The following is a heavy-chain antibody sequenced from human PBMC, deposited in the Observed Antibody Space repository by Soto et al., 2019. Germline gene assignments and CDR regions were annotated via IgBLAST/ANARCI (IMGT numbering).Heavy chain of an antibody. D-gene: IGHD2-15*01. CDR3: ASTPRYYSGGSCYGRDDY. CDR1: GGTFSSYT. V-gene: IGHV1-69*02. J-gene: IGHJ4*02. CDR2: IIPILGIA. Sequence: GASVKVSCKASGGTFSSYTISWVRQAPGQGLEWMGRIIPILGIANYAQKFQGRVRITADKSTSTAYMELSSLRSEDTAVYYCASTPRYYSGGSCYGRDDYCGQGTLVTVSS.